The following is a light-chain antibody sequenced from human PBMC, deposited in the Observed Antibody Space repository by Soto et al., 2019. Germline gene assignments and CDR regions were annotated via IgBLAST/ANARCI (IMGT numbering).Light chain of an antibody. V-gene: IGKV1-8*01. J-gene: IGKJ4*01. CDR2: AAS. CDR1: QGISSY. Sequence: AIRMTQSPSSFSASTGDRVTITCRASQGISSYLAWYQQKPGKAPELLIYAASTLQSGVPSRFSGSGSGTDFTLTISYLESEDFATYHCQQYSSYPLTFGGGTKVEIK. CDR3: QQYSSYPLT.